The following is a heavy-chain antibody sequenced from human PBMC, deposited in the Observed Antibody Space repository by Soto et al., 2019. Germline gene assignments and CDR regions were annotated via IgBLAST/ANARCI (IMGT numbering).Heavy chain of an antibody. CDR3: ARVLRDFWSGYYMVGWLDL. Sequence: ASVKVSCKASGYTFTSYGISWVRQAPGQGLEWMGWISAYNGNTNYAQKLQGRVTMTTDTSTSTAYMELRSLRSDDTAVYYCARVLRDFWSGYYMVGWLDLWGQGTLVTFSS. J-gene: IGHJ5*02. CDR2: ISAYNGNT. D-gene: IGHD3-3*01. V-gene: IGHV1-18*01. CDR1: GYTFTSYG.